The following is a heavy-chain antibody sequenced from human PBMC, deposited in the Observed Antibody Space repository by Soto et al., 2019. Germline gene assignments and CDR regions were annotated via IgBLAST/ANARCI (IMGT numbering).Heavy chain of an antibody. V-gene: IGHV3-30*03. CDR3: AIYSSGWYPLDY. CDR1: GFTFSSYG. D-gene: IGHD6-19*01. Sequence: GGSLRLSCAASGFTFSSYGMHWFRQPPGKGLEWVAVISYDGSNKYYADSVKGRFTISRDNSKNTLYLQMNSLRAEDTAVYYCAIYSSGWYPLDYWGQGTLVTVSS. J-gene: IGHJ4*02. CDR2: ISYDGSNK.